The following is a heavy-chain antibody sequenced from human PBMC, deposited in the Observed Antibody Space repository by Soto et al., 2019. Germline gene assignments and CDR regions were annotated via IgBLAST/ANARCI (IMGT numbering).Heavy chain of an antibody. J-gene: IGHJ4*02. V-gene: IGHV4-39*01. D-gene: IGHD3-10*01. CDR3: ARNRWGSGSYVGLIDY. CDR1: GGSISSGAYY. CDR2: IYYSGST. Sequence: SETLSLTCTVSGGSISSGAYYWGWIRQPPGKGLEWIGSIYYSGSTYYNPSLKSRVTISVDTSKNQFSLNLSSVTAADTAVYYCARNRWGSGSYVGLIDYWGQGTLVTVSS.